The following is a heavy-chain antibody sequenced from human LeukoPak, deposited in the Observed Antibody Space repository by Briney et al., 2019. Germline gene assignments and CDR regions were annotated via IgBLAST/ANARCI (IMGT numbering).Heavy chain of an antibody. Sequence: SETLSLTCSVYSGSFSGYYWSWIRQPPGKGLEWIGEINHSGSTNYNPSLKSRVTISVDTSKNQFSLKLSSVTAADTAVYYCASLLGYDSSGYRAWGQGTLVTVSS. CDR2: INHSGST. V-gene: IGHV4-34*01. J-gene: IGHJ5*02. D-gene: IGHD3-22*01. CDR1: SGSFSGYY. CDR3: ASLLGYDSSGYRA.